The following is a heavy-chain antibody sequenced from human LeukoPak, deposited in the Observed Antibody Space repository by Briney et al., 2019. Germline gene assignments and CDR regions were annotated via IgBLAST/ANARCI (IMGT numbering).Heavy chain of an antibody. Sequence: PSETLSLTCAVYGGSFSGYYWSWIRQPPGKGLEWIGEINHSGSTNYNPSLESRVTISVDTSKNHFSLKLSSVTAADTAVYYWARTQVPAATYYYYYYMDVWGKRTTVTVSS. CDR2: INHSGST. CDR1: GGSFSGYY. J-gene: IGHJ6*03. D-gene: IGHD2-2*01. CDR3: ARTQVPAATYYYYYYMDV. V-gene: IGHV4-34*01.